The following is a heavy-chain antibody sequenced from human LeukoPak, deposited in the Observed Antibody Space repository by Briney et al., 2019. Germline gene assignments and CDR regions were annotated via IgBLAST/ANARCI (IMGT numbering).Heavy chain of an antibody. J-gene: IGHJ4*02. CDR2: IRYGGSNK. CDR3: AREEDIVVVPAATWLGEAAAGHGNFDY. Sequence: PGGSLRLSCAASGFTFSNYGMQWVRQAPGKGLEWVAFIRYGGSNKYYADSVKGRFTISRDNSKNTLDLQMNSLRAEDTAVYYCAREEDIVVVPAATWLGEAAAGHGNFDYWGQGTPVTVSS. CDR1: GFTFSNYG. D-gene: IGHD2-2*01. V-gene: IGHV3-30*02.